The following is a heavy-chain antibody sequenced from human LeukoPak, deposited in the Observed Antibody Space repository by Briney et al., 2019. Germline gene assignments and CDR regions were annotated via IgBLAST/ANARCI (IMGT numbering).Heavy chain of an antibody. CDR1: GFTLSDYA. CDR3: AKDSSEGRYYYDSSGYPDAFDI. D-gene: IGHD3-22*01. V-gene: IGHV3-21*04. CDR2: ISTSSGYI. J-gene: IGHJ3*02. Sequence: GGSLRLSCAASGFTLSDYAMNWVRQAPGKGLEWVSSISTSSGYIYYADSVKGRFTISRDNAQSSLYLQMNSLRAEDTAVYYCAKDSSEGRYYYDSSGYPDAFDIWGQGTMVTVSS.